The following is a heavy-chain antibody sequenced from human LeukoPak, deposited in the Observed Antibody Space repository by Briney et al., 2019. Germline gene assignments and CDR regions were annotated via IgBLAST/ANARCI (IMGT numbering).Heavy chain of an antibody. CDR3: AKEEWLLAVYFDY. CDR2: IIGSAGST. J-gene: IGHJ4*02. D-gene: IGHD3-3*01. Sequence: PGGPLRLSCAASGFTFSNYAMSWFRQAPGKGREWCSTIIGSAGSTYYADSVKGQFTISRDNSKNTLYLQMNSVRVEDTAVYSCAKEEWLLAVYFDYWGQGTLVTVSS. CDR1: GFTFSNYA. V-gene: IGHV3-23*01.